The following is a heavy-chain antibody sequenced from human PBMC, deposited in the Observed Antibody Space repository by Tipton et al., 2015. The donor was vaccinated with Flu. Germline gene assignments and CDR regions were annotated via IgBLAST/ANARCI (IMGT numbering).Heavy chain of an antibody. CDR3: ATYYYGSGTQSAFDY. CDR2: IFHGGST. V-gene: IGHV4-38-2*02. D-gene: IGHD3-10*01. CDR1: GYSISSGYY. Sequence: TLSLTCTVSGYSISSGYYWGWIRQPPGKGLEWIGSIFHGGSTYYNPSLKSRVTISVDTSKNQFSLKLSSVTAADTAMYYCATYYYGSGTQSAFDYWGQGTLVTVSS. J-gene: IGHJ4*02.